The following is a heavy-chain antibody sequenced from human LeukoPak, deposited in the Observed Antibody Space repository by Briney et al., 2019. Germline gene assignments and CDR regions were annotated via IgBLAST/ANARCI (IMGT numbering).Heavy chain of an antibody. CDR2: ISYSGANS. D-gene: IGHD3-16*02. CDR3: ARDMQLST. V-gene: IGHV3-53*01. J-gene: IGHJ3*01. CDR1: GFSVSSNY. Sequence: GGSLRLSCVVSGFSVSSNYMSWVRQAPGEGLEWVSLISYSGANSYYTDSVRGRFTISRDNSKDTLFLQMNSLRAEDTAIYYCARDMQLSTWGLGTMVTVSS.